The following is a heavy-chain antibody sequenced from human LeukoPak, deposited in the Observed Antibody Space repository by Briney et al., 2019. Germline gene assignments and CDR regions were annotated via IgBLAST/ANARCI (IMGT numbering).Heavy chain of an antibody. V-gene: IGHV1-8*01. Sequence: ASGKVSCKASGYTFTSYGIKWVRHATGQGLEWMGWVNLNSGNTGYAQKFQGRVTMTRNTSISTTYMELSSLRSEDTAVYYCARGWGQWGLAWGFDIWGQGTMVTVSS. J-gene: IGHJ3*02. CDR3: ARGWGQWGLAWGFDI. CDR2: VNLNSGNT. CDR1: GYTFTSYG. D-gene: IGHD1-26*01.